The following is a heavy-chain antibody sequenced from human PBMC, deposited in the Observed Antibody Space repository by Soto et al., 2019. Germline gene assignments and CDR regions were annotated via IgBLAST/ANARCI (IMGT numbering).Heavy chain of an antibody. CDR3: ARGEGFGDHYYYLYMDV. Sequence: QGQLQQWGAGLLKPSETLSLTCAVYGASFSGYYWSWVRQSPGKGLEWIGEISHTRSTKYNPSLKTRVTISLDTSMNEFSLKLISVTASDTAIYYCARGEGFGDHYYYLYMDVWGKGTTVIVSS. D-gene: IGHD3-10*01. CDR1: GASFSGYY. V-gene: IGHV4-34*02. J-gene: IGHJ6*03. CDR2: ISHTRST.